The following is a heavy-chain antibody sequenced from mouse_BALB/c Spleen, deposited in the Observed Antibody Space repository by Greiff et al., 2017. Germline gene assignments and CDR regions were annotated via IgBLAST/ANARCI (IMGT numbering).Heavy chain of an antibody. J-gene: IGHJ4*01. V-gene: IGHV14-3*02. CDR2: IDPANGNT. D-gene: IGHD1-1*01. CDR1: GFNIKDTY. Sequence: EVQLQQSGAELVKPGASVKLSCTASGFNIKDTYMHWVKQRPEQGLEWIGRIDPANGNTKYDPKFQGKATITADTSSNTAYLQLSSLTSEDTAVYYCARSVRTVVEGYYAMDYWGQGTSVTVSS. CDR3: ARSVRTVVEGYYAMDY.